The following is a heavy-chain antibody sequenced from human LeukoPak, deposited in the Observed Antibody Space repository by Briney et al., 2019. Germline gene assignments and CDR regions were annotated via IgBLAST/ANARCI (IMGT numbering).Heavy chain of an antibody. CDR2: ISSSSSTI. J-gene: IGHJ4*02. V-gene: IGHV3-48*04. Sequence: TGGSLRLSCAASGFTFSSNSMNWVRQAPGKGLEWLSYISSSSSTIYYADSVKGRFTISRDNAKNSLYLQMNSLRAEDTAVYYCARGRVSTEAFDYWAREPWSPSPQ. CDR1: GFTFSSNS. D-gene: IGHD4-17*01. CDR3: ARGRVSTEAFDY.